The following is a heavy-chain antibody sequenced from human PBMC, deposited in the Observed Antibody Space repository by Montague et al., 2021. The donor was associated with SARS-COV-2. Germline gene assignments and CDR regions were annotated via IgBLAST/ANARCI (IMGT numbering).Heavy chain of an antibody. Sequence: SLRLSCAASGFTFNTYDMHWVRQAPGKGLEWVAVVSYDGSNKYYADSVKGRFTISRDNSKNTLYLQMNSLRAEDTAVYYCAKDLTVDIVVEVAAIKDSAFDYWGQGTLVTVSS. J-gene: IGHJ4*02. CDR1: GFTFNTYD. CDR3: AKDLTVDIVVEVAAIKDSAFDY. CDR2: VSYDGSNK. V-gene: IGHV3-30*18. D-gene: IGHD2-15*01.